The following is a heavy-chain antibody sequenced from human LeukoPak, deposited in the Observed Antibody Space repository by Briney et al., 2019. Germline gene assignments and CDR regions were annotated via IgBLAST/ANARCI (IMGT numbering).Heavy chain of an antibody. CDR2: INHSGST. V-gene: IGHV4-34*01. CDR3: ARGLSRYSWFDY. CDR1: GGSFSGYY. Sequence: PSETLSLTCPVYGGSFSGYYCSWIRHPPGKGLEWIGEINHSGSTNYNPSLKSRVTISVDTSKNQFSLKLSSVTAAGTAVYCCARGLSRYSWFDYWGQGTLVTVSS. D-gene: IGHD5-18*01. J-gene: IGHJ4*02.